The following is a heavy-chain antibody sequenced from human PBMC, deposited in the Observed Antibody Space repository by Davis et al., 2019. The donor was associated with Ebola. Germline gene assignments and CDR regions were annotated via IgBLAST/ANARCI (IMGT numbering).Heavy chain of an antibody. CDR3: AHRQTTTIFGVVLRSSGFDY. V-gene: IGHV2-5*02. J-gene: IGHJ4*02. D-gene: IGHD3-3*01. Sequence: SGPTLVKPTQTLTLTCTFSGFSLSTSGVGVGWVRQPPGKALEWLALIYWDDDKRYSPSLKDRLTITKDNSKNQVVLTLTNMGPADTATYHCAHRQTTTIFGVVLRSSGFDYWGQGTLVTVSS. CDR2: IYWDDDK. CDR1: GFSLSTSGVG.